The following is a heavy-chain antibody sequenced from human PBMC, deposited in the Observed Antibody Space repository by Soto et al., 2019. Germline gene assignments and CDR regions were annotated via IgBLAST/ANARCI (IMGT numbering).Heavy chain of an antibody. V-gene: IGHV1-46*01. J-gene: IGHJ4*02. D-gene: IGHD5-12*01. CDR2: INPSGGST. Sequence: GASVKVSCKASGYTFTSYYMHWVRQAPGQGLEWMGIINPSGGSTSYAQKFQGRVTMTRDTSTSTAYMELSSLRSEDTAVYYCARTPRYGGYEPQYFDYWGQGTLVTVSS. CDR3: ARTPRYGGYEPQYFDY. CDR1: GYTFTSYY.